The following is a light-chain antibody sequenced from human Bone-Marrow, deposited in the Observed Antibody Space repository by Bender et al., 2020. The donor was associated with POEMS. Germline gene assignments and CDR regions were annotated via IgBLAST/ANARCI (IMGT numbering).Light chain of an antibody. Sequence: QSALTQPASVSGSPGQSITISCTGSSSDVDDYNYVSWYQQYPGKAPKLIIFDVSHRPSGVSTRFSGSKSGNRASLTISGLQAEDEASYYCSAYTSSSTVVFGGGTKLTVL. CDR1: SSDVDDYNY. CDR3: SAYTSSSTVV. V-gene: IGLV2-14*01. J-gene: IGLJ2*01. CDR2: DVS.